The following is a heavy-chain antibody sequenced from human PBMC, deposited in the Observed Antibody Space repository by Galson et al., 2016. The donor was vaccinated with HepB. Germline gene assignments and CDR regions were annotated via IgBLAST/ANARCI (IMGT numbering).Heavy chain of an antibody. CDR1: GFPFRSNA. CDR3: ARDLTPLIVVVNTYYFDS. J-gene: IGHJ4*02. CDR2: ISYDGSKK. Sequence: SLRLSCAASGFPFRSNATHWVRQAPGKGLEWVAVISYDGSKKVYADSVKGRFTISRDNSKNTFHLQMNSLRPEDTAVYYCARDLTPLIVVVNTYYFDSWGQGTRVTVSS. D-gene: IGHD3-22*01. V-gene: IGHV3-30*04.